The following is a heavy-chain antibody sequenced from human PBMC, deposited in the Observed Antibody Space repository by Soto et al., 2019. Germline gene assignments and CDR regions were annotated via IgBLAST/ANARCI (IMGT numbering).Heavy chain of an antibody. Sequence: GSLRLSCAASGFTFSSYSMNWVRQAPGKGLEWVSSISSSSSYIYYADSVKGRFTISRDNAKNSLYLQMNSLRAEDTAVYYCARVARTGANWFDPWGQGTLVTVSS. D-gene: IGHD1-26*01. J-gene: IGHJ5*02. CDR3: ARVARTGANWFDP. CDR2: ISSSSSYI. V-gene: IGHV3-21*01. CDR1: GFTFSSYS.